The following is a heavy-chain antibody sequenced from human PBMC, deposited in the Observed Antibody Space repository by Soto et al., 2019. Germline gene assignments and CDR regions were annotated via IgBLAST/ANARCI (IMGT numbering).Heavy chain of an antibody. CDR2: IIPILGIA. V-gene: IGHV1-69*08. J-gene: IGHJ5*02. CDR3: ARDHSDYDILTGSGWFDP. D-gene: IGHD3-9*01. Sequence: QVQLVQSGAEVKKSRSSVKVSCKASGGTFSRYTISWVRQAPGQGLEWMGRIIPILGIANYAQKFQGRVTITADKSTSTAYMELSSLRSEDTAVYYCARDHSDYDILTGSGWFDPWGQGTLVTVSS. CDR1: GGTFSRYT.